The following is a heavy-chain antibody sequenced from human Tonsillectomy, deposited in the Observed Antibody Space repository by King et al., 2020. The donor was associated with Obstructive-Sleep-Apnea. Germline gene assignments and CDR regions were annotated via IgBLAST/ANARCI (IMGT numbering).Heavy chain of an antibody. CDR1: GFSFSSYW. J-gene: IGHJ5*02. V-gene: IGHV3-7*04. D-gene: IGHD6-19*01. CDR2: IKQDGSDK. CDR3: GGGRGWLHES. Sequence: VQLVESGGGLVQPGGSLRLSCVASGFSFSSYWMSWVRQAPGKGLEWVANIKQDGSDKNYVDSVKGRFTISRDNDKNSLYLQMNSLRAEDTAVYSGGGGRGWLHESWGQGTLVTVSS.